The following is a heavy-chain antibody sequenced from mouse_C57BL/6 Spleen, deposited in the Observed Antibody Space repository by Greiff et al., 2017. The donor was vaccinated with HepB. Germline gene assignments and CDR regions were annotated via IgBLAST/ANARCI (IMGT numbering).Heavy chain of an antibody. CDR1: GYTFTSYW. D-gene: IGHD4-1*01. CDR2: IDPSDSYT. CDR3: ARHWDFDY. Sequence: QVQLQQPVAELVKPGASVKLSCKASGYTFTSYWMQWVKQRPGQGLEWIGEIDPSDSYTNYNQKFKGKATLTVDTSSSTAYMQLSSLTSEDSAVYYCARHWDFDYWGQGTTLTVSS. J-gene: IGHJ2*01. V-gene: IGHV1-50*01.